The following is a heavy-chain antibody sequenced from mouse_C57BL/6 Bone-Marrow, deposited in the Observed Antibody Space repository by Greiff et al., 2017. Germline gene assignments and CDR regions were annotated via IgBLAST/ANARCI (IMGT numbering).Heavy chain of an antibody. Sequence: DVQLQESGAELVRPGASVKLSCTASGFNIKDYYMHWVKPRPEQGLEWIGRIDPEDGDTEYAPKFQGKATMTAHTSSNAAYLQLSSLTSEDTAVYYCTTAAFYGSSPSYFDYWGQGTTLTVSS. V-gene: IGHV14-1*01. D-gene: IGHD1-1*01. CDR1: GFNIKDYY. J-gene: IGHJ2*01. CDR3: TTAAFYGSSPSYFDY. CDR2: IDPEDGDT.